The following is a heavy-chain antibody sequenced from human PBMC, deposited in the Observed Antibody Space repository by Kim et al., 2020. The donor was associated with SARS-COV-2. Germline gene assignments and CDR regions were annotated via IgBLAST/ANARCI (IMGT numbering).Heavy chain of an antibody. Sequence: RVTISVDTSKNQFSLKLSSVTAADTAVYYCAREWSTWGTQIVGAFYGMDVWGQGTTVTVSS. CDR3: AREWSTWGTQIVGAFYGMDV. D-gene: IGHD1-26*01. J-gene: IGHJ6*02. V-gene: IGHV4-59*01.